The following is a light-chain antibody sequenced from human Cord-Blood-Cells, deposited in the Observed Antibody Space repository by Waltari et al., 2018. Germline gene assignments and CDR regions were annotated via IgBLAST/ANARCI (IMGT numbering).Light chain of an antibody. CDR3: SSYTSSSTWV. CDR1: SSHLGGCND. V-gene: IGLV2-14*01. CDR2: DVS. Sequence: QSALTPPASASASPGQPIIISCTGTSSHLGGCNDVSWSQQHPGKAPKLMIYDVSKRPSGVSNRFSVSKSGNTASLTISGLQAEDEADYYCSSYTSSSTWVFGGGTKLTVL. J-gene: IGLJ3*02.